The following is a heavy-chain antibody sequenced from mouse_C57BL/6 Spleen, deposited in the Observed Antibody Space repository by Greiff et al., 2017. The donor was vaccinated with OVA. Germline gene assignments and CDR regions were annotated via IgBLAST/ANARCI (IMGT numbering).Heavy chain of an antibody. CDR3: ARSGYYSNSGAMDY. CDR1: GYTFTSYW. CDR2: IHPNSGST. D-gene: IGHD2-5*01. J-gene: IGHJ4*01. V-gene: IGHV1-64*01. Sequence: QVQLQQPGAELVKPGASVTLSCKASGYTFTSYWMHWVKQRPGQGLEWIGMIHPNSGSTNYNEKFKSKATLTVDKSSSTAYMQLSSLTSEDSAVYYCARSGYYSNSGAMDYWGQGTSVTVSS.